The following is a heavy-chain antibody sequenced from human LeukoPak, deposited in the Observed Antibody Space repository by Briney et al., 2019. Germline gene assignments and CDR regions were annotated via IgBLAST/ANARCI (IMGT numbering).Heavy chain of an antibody. CDR1: GGSISSSSYY. Sequence: SETLSLTCTVSGGSISSSSYYWGWIRQPPGKGLEWIGSIYYSGSTYYNPSLKSRVTISVDTSKNQFSLKLSSVTAADTAVYYCARPTTDSSDSEGHYWGQGTLVTVSS. V-gene: IGHV4-39*01. J-gene: IGHJ4*02. CDR3: ARPTTDSSDSEGHY. D-gene: IGHD3-22*01. CDR2: IYYSGST.